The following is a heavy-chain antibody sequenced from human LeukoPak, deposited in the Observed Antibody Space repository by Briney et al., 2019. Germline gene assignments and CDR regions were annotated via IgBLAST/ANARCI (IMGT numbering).Heavy chain of an antibody. J-gene: IGHJ4*02. D-gene: IGHD1-26*01. CDR3: AKVLSGSQDY. V-gene: IGHV3-23*01. CDR1: GFTFGSYA. Sequence: GGSLRLSCAASGFTFGSYAMSWVRQALGKGLEWVSTIGGGSETTSYADSAKGRFTNSRDNSKNTVYLQMNSLRAEDTAVYYCAKVLSGSQDYWGQGTLVTVFS. CDR2: IGGGSETT.